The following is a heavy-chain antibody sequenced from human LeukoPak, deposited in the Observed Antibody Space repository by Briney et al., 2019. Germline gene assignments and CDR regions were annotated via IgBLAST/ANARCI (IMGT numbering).Heavy chain of an antibody. CDR2: ISGGGGGT. V-gene: IGHV3-23*01. D-gene: IGHD4-17*01. J-gene: IGHJ4*02. Sequence: GGSLRLSCAASGFTFSSYAMNWVRQAPGKGLEWVSGISGGGGGTFYADSVKGRFTISRDNSKNTLYLQMNSLSAEDTAVYYCAKDLAVTTDYWGQGTLVTVFS. CDR3: AKDLAVTTDY. CDR1: GFTFSSYA.